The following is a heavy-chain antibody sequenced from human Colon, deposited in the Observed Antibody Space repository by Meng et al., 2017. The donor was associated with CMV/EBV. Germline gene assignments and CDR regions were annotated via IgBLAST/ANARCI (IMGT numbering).Heavy chain of an antibody. CDR1: GFTFSGYA. CDR2: VSGNGGRT. Sequence: SWAASGFTFSGYAMSWVRQSPGKGLEWLSAVSGNGGRTHYADSVKGRFTASRDNSKDTLYLQMNSLRAEDTAVYFCAKDLRFNWHYDNWGQGTLVTVSS. CDR3: AKDLRFNWHYDN. V-gene: IGHV3-23*01. J-gene: IGHJ4*02. D-gene: IGHD3-22*01.